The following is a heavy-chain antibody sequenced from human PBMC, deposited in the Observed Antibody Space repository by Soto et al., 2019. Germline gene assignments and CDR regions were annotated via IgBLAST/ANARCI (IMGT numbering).Heavy chain of an antibody. D-gene: IGHD2-15*01. CDR2: TYYRSKWYN. CDR3: ARGFEKSNYCSGGSCYVAPNYYYYMDV. CDR1: GDSVSSNSAA. Sequence: SQTLSLTCAISGDSVSSNSAAWNWIRQSPSRGLEWLGRTYYRSKWYNDYAVSVKSRITINPDTSKNQFSLQLNSVTPEDTAVYYCARGFEKSNYCSGGSCYVAPNYYYYMDVWGKGTTVTVSS. V-gene: IGHV6-1*01. J-gene: IGHJ6*03.